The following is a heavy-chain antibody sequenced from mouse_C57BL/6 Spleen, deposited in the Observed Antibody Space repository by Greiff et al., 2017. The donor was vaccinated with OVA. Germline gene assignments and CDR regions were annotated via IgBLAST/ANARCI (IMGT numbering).Heavy chain of an antibody. V-gene: IGHV1-50*01. D-gene: IGHD2-1*01. CDR2: IDPSDSYT. CDR3: AGNSVLGY. CDR1: GYTFTSYW. Sequence: QVQLQQPGAELVKPGASVKLSCKASGYTFTSYWMQWVKQRPGQGLEWIGEIDPSDSYTNYTQKFKGKATLTVDTSSSTAYLQLSSLTSEDSAVYYCAGNSVLGYWGQGTTLTVSS. J-gene: IGHJ2*01.